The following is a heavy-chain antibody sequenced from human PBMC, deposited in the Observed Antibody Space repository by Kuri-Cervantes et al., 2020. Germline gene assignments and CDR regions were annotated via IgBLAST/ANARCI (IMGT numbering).Heavy chain of an antibody. J-gene: IGHJ6*03. D-gene: IGHD3-22*01. V-gene: IGHV3-23*01. CDR2: ISGSGGST. Sequence: GGSLRLSCAASGFTFSNFAMTWVRQAPGKGLEWVSAISGSGGSTYYADSVKGRFTISRDNAKKSLYLQMNSLIAEDMAVYYCASCPTYITMIVVVIYRNYYYYMDVWGKGTTVTVSS. CDR1: GFTFSNFA. CDR3: ASCPTYITMIVVVIYRNYYYYMDV.